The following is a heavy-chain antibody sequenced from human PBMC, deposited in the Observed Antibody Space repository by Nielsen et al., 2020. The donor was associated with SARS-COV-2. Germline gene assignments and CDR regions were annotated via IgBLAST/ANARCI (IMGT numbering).Heavy chain of an antibody. V-gene: IGHV3-23*01. CDR1: GFRFGDYG. J-gene: IGHJ2*01. D-gene: IGHD3-3*01. CDR2: ISSSGGTI. CDR3: ARDPEGLFWYFDL. Sequence: GESLKISCVASGFRFGDYGLAWVRQAPGKGLEWVSGISSSGGTIYYADSVKGRFTISRDISRNTLNLQLDSLRVEDTAIYYCARDPEGLFWYFDLWGRGTLVTVSS.